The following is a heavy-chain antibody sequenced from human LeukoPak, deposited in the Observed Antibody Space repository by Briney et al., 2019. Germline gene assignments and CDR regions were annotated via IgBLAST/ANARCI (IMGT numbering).Heavy chain of an antibody. V-gene: IGHV3-48*04. CDR1: GFTFSSYS. CDR3: ARAGAPYYYDSSGYYPFDY. D-gene: IGHD3-22*01. J-gene: IGHJ4*02. Sequence: GGSLRLSCAASGFTFSSYSMNWVRQAPGKGLEWVSYLSRSSSAIYYADSVKGRFTISRDNAKNSLYLQMNTLRAEDTAVYYCARAGAPYYYDSSGYYPFDYWGQGTLVTVSS. CDR2: LSRSSSAI.